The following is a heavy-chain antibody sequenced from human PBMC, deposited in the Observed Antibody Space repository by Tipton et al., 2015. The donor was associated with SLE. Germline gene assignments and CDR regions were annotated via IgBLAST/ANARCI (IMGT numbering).Heavy chain of an antibody. CDR1: GGSFSGFY. CDR2: INHSGST. J-gene: IGHJ4*02. D-gene: IGHD6-13*01. Sequence: TLSLTCAVYGGSFSGFYWSWIRQPPGKGLEWIGEINHSGSTNYNPSLKSRVTISVDTSKNQFSLKLSPVTAADTAVYYCARLRAAAGFGYWGQGTLVTVSS. CDR3: ARLRAAAGFGY. V-gene: IGHV4-34*01.